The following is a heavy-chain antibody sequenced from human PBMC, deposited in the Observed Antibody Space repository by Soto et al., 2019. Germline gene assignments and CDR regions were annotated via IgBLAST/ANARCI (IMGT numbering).Heavy chain of an antibody. Sequence: QVQLVESGGGVVQPGRSLRLSCAASGFTFSSYGMHWVRQAPGKGLEWVAVIWYDGSNKYYADSVKGRFTISRDNSKNTLYLQMNSLRAEDTAVYYCARGRAAAVNDAFDIWDQGTMVTVSS. CDR3: ARGRAAAVNDAFDI. V-gene: IGHV3-33*01. CDR1: GFTFSSYG. CDR2: IWYDGSNK. D-gene: IGHD6-13*01. J-gene: IGHJ3*02.